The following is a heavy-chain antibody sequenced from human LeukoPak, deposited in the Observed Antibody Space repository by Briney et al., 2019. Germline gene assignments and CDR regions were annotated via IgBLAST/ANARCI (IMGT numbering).Heavy chain of an antibody. V-gene: IGHV1-18*04. CDR2: ISAYNGNT. CDR3: ARVLSRGSYSDDAFDI. Sequence: PWASVKVSCKASGYTFTGYYMHWVRQAPGQGLEWMGWISAYNGNTNYAQKLQGRVTMTTDTSTSTAYRELRSLRSDDTAVYYCARVLSRGSYSDDAFDIWGQGTMVTVSS. CDR1: GYTFTGYY. D-gene: IGHD1-26*01. J-gene: IGHJ3*02.